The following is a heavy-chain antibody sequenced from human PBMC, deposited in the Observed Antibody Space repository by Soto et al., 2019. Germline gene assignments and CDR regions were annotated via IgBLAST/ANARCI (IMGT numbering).Heavy chain of an antibody. CDR3: ARDLWVEPELYYYGMDV. V-gene: IGHV4-30-4*01. CDR2: IFYSGTT. CDR1: GDSISSADYY. D-gene: IGHD1-1*01. Sequence: SETLSLTCTVSGDSISSADYYWSWIRQTPGKGLEWIGHIFYSGTTYYNPSLKSRLTISVDTSKDHFSLRLTSVTAADTAVYYCARDLWVEPELYYYGMDVWGQGTTVTVS. J-gene: IGHJ6*02.